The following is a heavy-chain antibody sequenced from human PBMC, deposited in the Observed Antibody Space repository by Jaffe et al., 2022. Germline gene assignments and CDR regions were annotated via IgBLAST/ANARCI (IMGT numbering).Heavy chain of an antibody. CDR1: GFTFRNYD. J-gene: IGHJ5*02. V-gene: IGHV3-23*01. Sequence: EVQLLESGGDLVQPGGSLRLSCAASGFTFRNYDMRWVRQAPGMGLEWVSSISYDGYDNYYADSVKGRFTISRDNSKNTLYLQMNSLRAEDTALYYCATKGSSGESFAWGQGTLVTVSS. CDR2: ISYDGYDN. D-gene: IGHD4-17*01. CDR3: ATKGSSGESFA.